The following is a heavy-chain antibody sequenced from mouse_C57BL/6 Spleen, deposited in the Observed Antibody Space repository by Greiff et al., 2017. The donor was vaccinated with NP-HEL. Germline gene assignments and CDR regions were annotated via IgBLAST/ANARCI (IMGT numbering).Heavy chain of an antibody. J-gene: IGHJ4*01. D-gene: IGHD2-10*02. Sequence: QVQLQQSGAELMKPGASVKLSCKATGYTFTGYWIEWVKQRPGHGLEWIGEILPGSGSTNYHEKFKGKATFTADTSSNTAYMQLSSLTTEDSAIYDCARYGYGNYPYYYAMDYWGQGTSVTVSS. V-gene: IGHV1-9*01. CDR2: ILPGSGST. CDR1: GYTFTGYW. CDR3: ARYGYGNYPYYYAMDY.